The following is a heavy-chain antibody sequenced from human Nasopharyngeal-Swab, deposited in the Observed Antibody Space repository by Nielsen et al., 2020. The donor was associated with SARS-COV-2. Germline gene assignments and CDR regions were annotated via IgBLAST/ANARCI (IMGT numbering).Heavy chain of an antibody. Sequence: SETLSLTCAVYGGSFSGYYWSWIRQPPGKGLEWIGEINHSGSTNYNPSLKSRVTISVDTSKNQFSLKLSSVTAADTAVYYCARGSPRSGMDVGGQGTTVTVSS. CDR2: INHSGST. V-gene: IGHV4-34*01. CDR1: GGSFSGYY. CDR3: ARGSPRSGMDV. J-gene: IGHJ6*02.